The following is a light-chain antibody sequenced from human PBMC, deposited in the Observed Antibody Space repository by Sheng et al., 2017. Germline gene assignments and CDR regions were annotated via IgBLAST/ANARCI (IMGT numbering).Light chain of an antibody. J-gene: IGKJ1*01. V-gene: IGKV3-20*01. CDR3: QRYGTSPWT. CDR1: QSIGSSN. Sequence: EIVLTQSPGTLSLSPGERATLSCRASQSIGSSNLAWYQQRPGQAPRLLIYGASHRVTGIPDRFGGSGSGTDFTFTISRLEPEDFAVYYCQRYGTSPWTFGQGT. CDR2: GAS.